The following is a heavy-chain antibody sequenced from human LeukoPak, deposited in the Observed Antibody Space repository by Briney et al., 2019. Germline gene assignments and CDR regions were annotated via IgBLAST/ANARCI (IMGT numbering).Heavy chain of an antibody. CDR1: GGSISSNNYN. CDR2: IYYSGST. Sequence: SETLSLTCTVSGGSISSNNYNWGWIRQPPGKGLEWIGNIYYSGSTYYNPSLKSRVTISVDTSKNQFSLKLSSVTAADTAVYYCPREVDGTPWIDYWGQGTLVTVSS. CDR3: PREVDGTPWIDY. J-gene: IGHJ4*02. V-gene: IGHV4-39*02. D-gene: IGHD6-19*01.